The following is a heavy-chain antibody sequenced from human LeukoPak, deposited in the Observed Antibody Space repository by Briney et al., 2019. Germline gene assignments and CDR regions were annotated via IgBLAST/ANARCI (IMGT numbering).Heavy chain of an antibody. CDR2: ITSSSTYI. CDR3: AREGDIAARPPLCDY. D-gene: IGHD6-6*01. J-gene: IGHJ4*02. Sequence: GGSLRLSCAASGFTFSSYNMNWVRQAPGKGLEWVSSITSSSTYIYYADSVRGRFTISRDNAKNSLYLQMNSLRAEDTAVYYCAREGDIAARPPLCDYWGQGTLVTVSS. CDR1: GFTFSSYN. V-gene: IGHV3-21*01.